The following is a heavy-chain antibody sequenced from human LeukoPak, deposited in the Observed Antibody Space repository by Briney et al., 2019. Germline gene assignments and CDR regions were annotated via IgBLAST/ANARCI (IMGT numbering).Heavy chain of an antibody. CDR1: TFTLDTYD. Sequence: GGSLRLASPLYTFTLDTYDMERERQDTEKGHDRARVKGTADNTYYPGSVKGQFTISRENAKNSLYLQMNSLRAGDTAVYYCARVLTPNYDYVWGSYRPTCFDYWGQGTLVTVSS. D-gene: IGHD3-16*02. CDR2: KGTADNT. V-gene: IGHV3-13*03. J-gene: IGHJ4*02. CDR3: ARVLTPNYDYVWGSYRPTCFDY.